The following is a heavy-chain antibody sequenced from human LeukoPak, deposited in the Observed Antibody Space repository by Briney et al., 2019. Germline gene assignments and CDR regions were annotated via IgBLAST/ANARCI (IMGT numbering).Heavy chain of an antibody. J-gene: IGHJ4*02. CDR3: ASDIVVVVAATRDY. CDR1: GFTFSDYY. D-gene: IGHD2-15*01. Sequence: GGSLRLSCAASGFTFSDYYMSWIRQAPGKGLEWVSYISSSGSTIYYADSVKGRFTISRDNAKNSLYLQMDSLRAEDTAVYYCASDIVVVVAATRDYWGQGTLVTVSS. V-gene: IGHV3-11*04. CDR2: ISSSGSTI.